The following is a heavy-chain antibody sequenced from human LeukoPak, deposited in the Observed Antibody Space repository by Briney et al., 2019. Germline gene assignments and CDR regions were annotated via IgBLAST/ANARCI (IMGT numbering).Heavy chain of an antibody. V-gene: IGHV3-30*04. Sequence: PGRSLRLSCVASGFTFSSTGLHWVRQAPGKGVEGVAMISPDGTKTFYTDSMKGRLTISRDNSNNTLYLQMNSLRVEDTALYYCATEGEEWTNFDYWGQGTLVIVSS. J-gene: IGHJ4*02. D-gene: IGHD3-3*01. CDR2: ISPDGTKT. CDR3: ATEGEEWTNFDY. CDR1: GFTFSSTG.